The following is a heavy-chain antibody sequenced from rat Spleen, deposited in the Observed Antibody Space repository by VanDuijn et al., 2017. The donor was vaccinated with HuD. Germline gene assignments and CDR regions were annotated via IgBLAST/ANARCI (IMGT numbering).Heavy chain of an antibody. CDR1: GFTFSNYG. CDR2: ISYDGGST. D-gene: IGHD1-12*02. V-gene: IGHV5-25*01. Sequence: EVQLVESGGGLVQPGRSMKLSCAASGFTFSNYGMAWVRQAPKKGLEWVAYISYDGGSTYYRDSVKGRFTISRDNAKSTLYLQMDSLRSEDTATYYCARRHYDGAYGYFDFWGPGTMVTVSS. J-gene: IGHJ1*01. CDR3: ARRHYDGAYGYFDF.